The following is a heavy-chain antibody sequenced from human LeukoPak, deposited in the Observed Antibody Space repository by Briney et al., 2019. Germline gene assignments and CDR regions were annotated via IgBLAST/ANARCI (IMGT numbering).Heavy chain of an antibody. CDR3: ARHQDSSGWYGSDN. Sequence: TGGSLRLSCAASGFTFSSYAMSWVRQAPGKGLEWVSGIKWNGGSTGYVDSVKGRFTISRDNAKNSLYLQMDSLRAEDTALYYCARHQDSSGWYGSDNWGQGTLVTVSS. D-gene: IGHD6-19*01. CDR2: IKWNGGST. CDR1: GFTFSSYA. V-gene: IGHV3-20*04. J-gene: IGHJ4*02.